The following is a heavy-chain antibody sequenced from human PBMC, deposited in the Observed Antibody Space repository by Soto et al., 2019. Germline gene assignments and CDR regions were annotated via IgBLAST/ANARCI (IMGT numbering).Heavy chain of an antibody. CDR1: GFTLSDYW. D-gene: IGHD4-4*01. V-gene: IGHV3-7*01. Sequence: EVQLVESGGGLVQPGGSLRLSCAASGFTLSDYWMSWVRQAPGKGLEWVANIKQDGSEIYYVVSVKGRFTISRDNAKNSPFLQMNSLRAEDTAVYYCLITTSAFDIWGQGTLVTVSS. CDR2: IKQDGSEI. CDR3: LITTSAFDI. J-gene: IGHJ3*02.